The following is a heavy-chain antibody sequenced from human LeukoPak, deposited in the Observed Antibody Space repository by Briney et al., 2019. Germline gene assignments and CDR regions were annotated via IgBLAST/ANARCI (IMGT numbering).Heavy chain of an antibody. J-gene: IGHJ5*02. CDR3: AKVYDNQLLFNWFDP. V-gene: IGHV3-53*01. D-gene: IGHD2-2*01. CDR2: IYSGGST. CDR1: GFTVSSNY. Sequence: PGGSLRLSCAASGFTVSSNYMSWVRQAPGKGLEWVSVIYSGGSTYYADSVKGRFTISRDNSKNTLYLQMNSLRAEDTAVYYCAKVYDNQLLFNWFDPWGQGTLVTVSS.